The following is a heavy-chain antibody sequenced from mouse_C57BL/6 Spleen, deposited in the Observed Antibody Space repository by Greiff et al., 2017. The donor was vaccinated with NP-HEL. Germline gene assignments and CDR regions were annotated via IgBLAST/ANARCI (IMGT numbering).Heavy chain of an antibody. Sequence: QVQLQQSGAELAKPGASVKLSCTASGYTFNSYWMHWVKQRPGQGLEWIGYINPSSGYTKYIQKFKDKATLTADTSSSTAYMQLSSLTYEDSAVYDCARSSDEGGWYFDVWGTGTTVTVSS. CDR3: ARSSDEGGWYFDV. J-gene: IGHJ1*03. V-gene: IGHV1-7*01. CDR2: INPSSGYT. D-gene: IGHD1-1*01. CDR1: GYTFNSYW.